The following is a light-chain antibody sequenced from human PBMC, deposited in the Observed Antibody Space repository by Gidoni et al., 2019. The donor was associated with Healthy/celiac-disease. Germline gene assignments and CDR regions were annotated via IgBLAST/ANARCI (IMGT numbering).Light chain of an antibody. J-gene: IGKJ5*01. CDR1: QSVSISY. CDR3: QQYGSSSIT. V-gene: IGKV3-20*01. Sequence: EIVLTQSTGTMSLSPGERATLSCRTSQSVSISYFAWYQQKPGQAPRRLIYGASSRFTGIPDRFSGSGSGTDCTLTISRLEPEDFAVYYCQQYGSSSITFGQGTRLEIK. CDR2: GAS.